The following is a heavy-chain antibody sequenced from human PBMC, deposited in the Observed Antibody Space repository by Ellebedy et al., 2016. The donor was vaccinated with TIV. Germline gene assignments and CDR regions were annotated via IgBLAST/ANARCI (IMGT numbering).Heavy chain of an antibody. D-gene: IGHD3-10*01. Sequence: ASVKVSCKASGGTFSSYAISWVRQAPGQGLEWMGWINPNSGGTNYAQKFQVRVTMTRDTSISTAYMELSRLTSDDTAVYYCARVGSTMVRGVNDYWGQGTLVTVSS. V-gene: IGHV1-2*02. CDR1: GGTFSSYA. CDR2: INPNSGGT. CDR3: ARVGSTMVRGVNDY. J-gene: IGHJ4*02.